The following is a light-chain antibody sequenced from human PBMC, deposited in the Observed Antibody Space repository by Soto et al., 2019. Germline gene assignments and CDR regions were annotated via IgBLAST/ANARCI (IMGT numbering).Light chain of an antibody. V-gene: IGKV3-20*01. CDR1: QSVGSY. Sequence: EIVMTQSPATLSVSPGERGTLSCRASQSVGSYLGWYQQKPGQAPRLLIYGASSRATGIPDRFSGSGSGTDFTLTISRLEPEDFAVYYCQQYGSSPTTFGQGTKVDIK. J-gene: IGKJ1*01. CDR2: GAS. CDR3: QQYGSSPTT.